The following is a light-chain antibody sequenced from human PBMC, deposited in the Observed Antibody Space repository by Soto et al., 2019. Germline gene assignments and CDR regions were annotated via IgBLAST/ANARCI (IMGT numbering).Light chain of an antibody. V-gene: IGKV1-39*01. CDR1: QTISDY. J-gene: IGKJ3*01. Sequence: DIQMTQSPSSLSASVLDRVTITCRTSQTISDYLNWYQHKPGKAPKLLISAASSLQSGVPSRFSGSGSGTDFTLTISSLQPEDFATYYCQQSYSTLTFGPGTKVDIK. CDR2: AAS. CDR3: QQSYSTLT.